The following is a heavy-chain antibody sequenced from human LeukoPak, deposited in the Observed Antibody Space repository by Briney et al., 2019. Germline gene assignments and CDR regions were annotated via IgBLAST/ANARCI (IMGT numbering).Heavy chain of an antibody. J-gene: IGHJ4*02. CDR3: AKGLSTKVY. CDR2: ISSDGANT. Sequence: PGGSLRLSCAASGFTFSSYAMSWVRQASGKGLEWVSAISSDGANTYHADSMKGRFTISRDNSKNTLYLQMNSLRAEDTAVYYCAKGLSTKVYWGQGTLVTVSS. CDR1: GFTFSSYA. V-gene: IGHV3-23*01. D-gene: IGHD5/OR15-5a*01.